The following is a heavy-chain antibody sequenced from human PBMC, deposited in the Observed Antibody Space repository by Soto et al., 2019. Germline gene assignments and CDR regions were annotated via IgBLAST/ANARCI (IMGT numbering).Heavy chain of an antibody. V-gene: IGHV1-3*01. J-gene: IGHJ4*02. D-gene: IGHD3-22*01. CDR1: GYTFTSYG. CDR2: INAGNGNT. Sequence: ASVKVSCKASGYTFTSYGISWVRQAPGQGLEWMGWINAGNGNTKYSQKFQGRVTITRDTSASTAYMELSSLRSEDTAVYYCARHDSSGYVPLDYWGQGTLVTVSS. CDR3: ARHDSSGYVPLDY.